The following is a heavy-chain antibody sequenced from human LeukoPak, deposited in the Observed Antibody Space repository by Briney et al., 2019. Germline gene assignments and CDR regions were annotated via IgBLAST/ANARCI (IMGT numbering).Heavy chain of an antibody. V-gene: IGHV3-21*01. CDR3: ARGHYDVLATSYKWTPDY. J-gene: IGHJ4*02. D-gene: IGHD3-9*01. CDR2: ITSGGDYI. Sequence: GGSLRLSCAASGFTFNTFNMNWVRQAPGKGLEWVSSITSGGDYIYYADSVKGRFTTSRDNAKNSLSLQLNSLRVEDTAVYYCARGHYDVLATSYKWTPDYWGQGTLVTVSS. CDR1: GFTFNTFN.